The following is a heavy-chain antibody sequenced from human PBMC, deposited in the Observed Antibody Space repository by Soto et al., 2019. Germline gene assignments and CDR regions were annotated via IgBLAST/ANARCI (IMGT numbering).Heavy chain of an antibody. Sequence: SVKVSCKASGFTFTSSAVQWVRQARGQRLEWIGWIVVGSGNTNYAQKFQERVTISVDTSKNQFSLKLSSVTAADTALYYCARSSGSYYRRHANFDYWGQGTLVTVSS. D-gene: IGHD1-26*01. V-gene: IGHV1-58*01. CDR2: IVVGSGNT. CDR3: ARSSGSYYRRHANFDY. CDR1: GFTFTSSA. J-gene: IGHJ4*02.